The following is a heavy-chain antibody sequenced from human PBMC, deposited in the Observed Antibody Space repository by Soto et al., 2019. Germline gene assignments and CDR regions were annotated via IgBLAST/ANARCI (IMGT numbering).Heavy chain of an antibody. CDR1: GGSFSGYY. D-gene: IGHD3-22*01. V-gene: IGHV4-34*01. Sequence: QVQLQQWGAGLLKPSETLSLTCAVYGGSFSGYYWSWIRQPPGKGLEWIGEINHSGSTNYNPSIKSRVTISVDTSKNQFSLKLSSVTAADTAVYYCARGRRYYDRSGELDPWGQGTLVTVSS. J-gene: IGHJ5*02. CDR3: ARGRRYYDRSGELDP. CDR2: INHSGST.